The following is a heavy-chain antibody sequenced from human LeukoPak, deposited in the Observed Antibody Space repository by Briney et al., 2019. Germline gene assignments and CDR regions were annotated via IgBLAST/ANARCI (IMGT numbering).Heavy chain of an antibody. Sequence: GSLRLSCAASGITFNNAWMSWVRQAPGKGLEWVGRIKSKTDGGTTDYAAPVKGRFTISRDDSKNTLYLQMDSLKTEDTAVYYCTTDLRWESMFDFWGQGTLVTVSS. J-gene: IGHJ4*02. CDR2: IKSKTDGGTT. CDR3: TTDLRWESMFDF. V-gene: IGHV3-15*01. CDR1: GITFNNAW. D-gene: IGHD1-26*01.